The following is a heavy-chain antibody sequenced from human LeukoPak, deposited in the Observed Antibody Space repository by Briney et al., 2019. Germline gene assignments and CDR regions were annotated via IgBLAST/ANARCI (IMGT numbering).Heavy chain of an antibody. CDR1: GSTFRTYW. Sequence: PGGSLRLSCAASGSTFRTYWMSWVRQAPGKGLEWVANIKQDGNEKYYVDSVKGRFTISRDNAKNSLYLQMNSLRAEDTAVYYCARDCSGGSCYVSTGYYYYYMDVWGKGTTVTISS. J-gene: IGHJ6*03. D-gene: IGHD2-15*01. CDR3: ARDCSGGSCYVSTGYYYYYMDV. CDR2: IKQDGNEK. V-gene: IGHV3-7*01.